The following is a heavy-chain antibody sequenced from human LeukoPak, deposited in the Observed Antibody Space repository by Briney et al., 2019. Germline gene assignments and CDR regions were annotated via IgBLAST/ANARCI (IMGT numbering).Heavy chain of an antibody. CDR3: ARGSMVRDIVVVPAAL. V-gene: IGHV1-18*01. D-gene: IGHD2-2*01. J-gene: IGHJ4*02. CDR1: GYTFTSYG. Sequence: ASVRVSCKASGYTFTSYGISWVRQAPRQGLEWMGWISAYNGNTNYAQKLQGRVTMTPDTPTSTAYMDLRSLRSDDTAVYYCARGSMVRDIVVVPAALWGQGNLVTVSS. CDR2: ISAYNGNT.